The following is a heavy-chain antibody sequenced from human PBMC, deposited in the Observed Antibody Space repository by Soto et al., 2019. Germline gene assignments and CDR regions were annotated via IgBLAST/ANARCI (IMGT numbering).Heavy chain of an antibody. CDR3: AKTKPLDVGNGVDG. CDR2: IYYSGST. D-gene: IGHD6-6*01. V-gene: IGHV4-31*04. J-gene: IGHJ6*02. Sequence: QVRLQESGPGLVRPSQTLSLTCTVSGDSLSSGGYYCSWIRQLPGKGLEWLGFIYYSGSTFYNPSLTSRVTMSAYASKNQISLKLSSVSATDTAVDYCAKTKPLDVGNGVDGWGQGTTVTVSS. CDR1: GDSLSSGGYY.